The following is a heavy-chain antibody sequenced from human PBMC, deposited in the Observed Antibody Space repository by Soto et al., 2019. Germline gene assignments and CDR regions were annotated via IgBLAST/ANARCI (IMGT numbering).Heavy chain of an antibody. V-gene: IGHV3-48*02. J-gene: IGHJ6*02. CDR3: ASGWYYDSSGYYRDYYYYGMDV. Sequence: EVQLVESGGGLVQPGGSLRLSCAASGFTFSSYSMNWVRQAPGKGLELVSYISSSSSTIYYADSVKGRFTISRDNAQNSLYLQLNRLRDEDTAVYYCASGWYYDSSGYYRDYYYYGMDVWGQGTTVTVSS. D-gene: IGHD3-22*01. CDR1: GFTFSSYS. CDR2: ISSSSSTI.